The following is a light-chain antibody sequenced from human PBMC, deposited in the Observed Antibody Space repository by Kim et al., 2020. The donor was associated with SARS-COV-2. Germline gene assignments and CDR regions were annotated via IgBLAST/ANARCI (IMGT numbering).Light chain of an antibody. CDR3: QTWDTGTWV. Sequence: QLVLTQSPSASASLGASVNLTCTLSSGHSSYAIAWHQQKPEKGPRYLMKINRDGSHNKGDGIPDRFSGSKSGAERFLVISSLQSEDEADYYCQTWDTGTWVFGGGTQLTVL. CDR2: INRDGSH. J-gene: IGLJ3*02. V-gene: IGLV4-69*01. CDR1: SGHSSYA.